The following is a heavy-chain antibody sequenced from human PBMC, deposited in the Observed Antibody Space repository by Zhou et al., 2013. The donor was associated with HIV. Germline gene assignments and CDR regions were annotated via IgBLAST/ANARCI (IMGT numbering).Heavy chain of an antibody. CDR1: VPHG. J-gene: IGHJ4*02. CDR3: AGVRGIARRGHFDS. D-gene: IGHD6-13*01. Sequence: QVQLVQSGAEVKKPGSSVKVSCKGFVPHGISWVRQAPGQGLEWMGGIIPIYGTPTYAQNFQDRVALTTDESTRTAYMELSSLRSEDTAVYFCAGVRGIARRGHFDSWGQGTLVTVSS. V-gene: IGHV1-69*05. CDR2: IIPIYGTP.